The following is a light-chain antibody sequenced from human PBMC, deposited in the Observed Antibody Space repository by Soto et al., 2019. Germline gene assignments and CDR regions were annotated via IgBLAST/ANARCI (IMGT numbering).Light chain of an antibody. CDR1: QSISSW. CDR2: KAS. V-gene: IGKV1-5*03. Sequence: DIQMTQSPSTLSASVGDRVTITCRASQSISSWLAWYQQKPGKAPKLLIYKASSLESGVPSRFSGSGSGTEFTLTINSLQPVDFATYYCQQYSGWYTFGQGTKLEIK. CDR3: QQYSGWYT. J-gene: IGKJ2*01.